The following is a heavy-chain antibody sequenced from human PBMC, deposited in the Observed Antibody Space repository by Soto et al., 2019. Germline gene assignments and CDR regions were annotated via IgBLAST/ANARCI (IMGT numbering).Heavy chain of an antibody. D-gene: IGHD4-4*01. V-gene: IGHV4-31*03. Sequence: SETLSLTCTVSGGSISSGGYYWSWIRQHPGKGLEWIGYIYYSGSTYYNPSLKSRVTISVDTSKNQFSLRLSSVTAADTAVYYCAGDYSNYVFNYFDYWGQGTLVTVS. CDR2: IYYSGST. J-gene: IGHJ4*02. CDR3: AGDYSNYVFNYFDY. CDR1: GGSISSGGYY.